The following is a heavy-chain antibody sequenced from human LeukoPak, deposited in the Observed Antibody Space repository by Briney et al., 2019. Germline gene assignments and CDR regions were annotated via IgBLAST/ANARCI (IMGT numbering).Heavy chain of an antibody. J-gene: IGHJ6*02. CDR1: GGSFSGYY. V-gene: IGHV4-34*01. Sequence: SETLSLTCAVYGGSFSGYYWSWVRQPPGKGLEWIGEINHSGSTNYDHSLKRRVTRAVDTSKNQFSLKLSSVTAADTAVYYWARIFVGDSSGYYSAVNRYGMDVWGQGTTVTVSS. CDR2: INHSGST. CDR3: ARIFVGDSSGYYSAVNRYGMDV. D-gene: IGHD3-22*01.